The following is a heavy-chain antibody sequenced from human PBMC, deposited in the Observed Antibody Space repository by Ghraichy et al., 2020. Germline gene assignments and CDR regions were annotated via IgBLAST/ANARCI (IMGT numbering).Heavy chain of an antibody. CDR2: IIPIFGTA. Sequence: SVKVSCKASGGTFSSYAISWVRQAPGQRLEWMGGIIPIFGTANYAQKFQGRVTITADESTSTAYMELSSLRSEDTAVYYCARRATGTDYAFDIWGQGTMVTVSS. CDR1: GGTFSSYA. J-gene: IGHJ3*02. V-gene: IGHV1-69*13. D-gene: IGHD1-1*01. CDR3: ARRATGTDYAFDI.